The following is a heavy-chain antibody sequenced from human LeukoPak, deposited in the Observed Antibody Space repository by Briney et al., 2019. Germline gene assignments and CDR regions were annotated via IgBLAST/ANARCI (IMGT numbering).Heavy chain of an antibody. Sequence: SETLSLTCTVSGGSISSYYWSWIRQPAGKGLEWIGRIYTSGSTNYNPSLKSRVTMSVDTSKNQFSLKVTSATAADTAVYYCARGGVFKAAATFDYWGQGVLVTVTS. D-gene: IGHD2-15*01. CDR3: ARGGVFKAAATFDY. CDR1: GGSISSYY. CDR2: IYTSGST. J-gene: IGHJ4*02. V-gene: IGHV4-4*07.